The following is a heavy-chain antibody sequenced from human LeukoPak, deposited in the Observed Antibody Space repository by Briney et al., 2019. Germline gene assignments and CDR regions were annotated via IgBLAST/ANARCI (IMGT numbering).Heavy chain of an antibody. D-gene: IGHD4-17*01. V-gene: IGHV1-18*01. CDR2: ISAYNGNT. Sequence: ASVKVSCKASGYTFTSYGISWVRQAPGQGLEWMGWISAYNGNTNYAQMLQGRVTMTTDTSTSTAYMELRSLRSDDTAVYYCARTEIVDDYGAPGVMRWGQGTLVTVSS. CDR3: ARTEIVDDYGAPGVMR. J-gene: IGHJ4*02. CDR1: GYTFTSYG.